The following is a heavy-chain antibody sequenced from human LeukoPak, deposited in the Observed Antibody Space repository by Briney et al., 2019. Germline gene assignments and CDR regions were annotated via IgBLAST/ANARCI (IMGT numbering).Heavy chain of an antibody. V-gene: IGHV3-33*08. Sequence: GGSLRLSCAASGFTVSSNYMSWVRQAPGKGLEWVAVIWYDGSNKYYADSVKGRFTISRDNSKNTLYLQMNSLRAEDTAVYYCARDYYYDSSGYSDEDWFDPWGQGTLVTVSS. CDR2: IWYDGSNK. CDR1: GFTVSSNY. D-gene: IGHD3-22*01. J-gene: IGHJ5*02. CDR3: ARDYYYDSSGYSDEDWFDP.